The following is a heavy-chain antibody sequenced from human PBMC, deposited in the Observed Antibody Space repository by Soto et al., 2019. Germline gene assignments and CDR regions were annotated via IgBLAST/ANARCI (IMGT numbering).Heavy chain of an antibody. CDR1: GFTFSAYE. J-gene: IGHJ4*02. V-gene: IGHV3-48*03. CDR2: ISKSGGTT. Sequence: GGSLRLSCAASGFTFSAYEMHWVRQAPGQGLEWVSYISKSGGTTYYADSVKGRFTISRDVAKNSVYLQMSSLRPEDMAVYKCVREGHYYFDYWGQGALVTVSS. CDR3: VREGHYYFDY.